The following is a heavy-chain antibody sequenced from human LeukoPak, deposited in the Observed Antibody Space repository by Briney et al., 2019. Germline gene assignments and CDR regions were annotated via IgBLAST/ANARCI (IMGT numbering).Heavy chain of an antibody. J-gene: IGHJ3*02. Sequence: SVKVSCKASGGTFSSYAISWVRQAPGQGLEWMGGIIPIFGTANYAQKFQGRVTITADESTSTAYMELSSLRSEDKAVSYCARDSYYDILTGDYLSPFGAFDIWGQGTMVTVSS. CDR1: GGTFSSYA. V-gene: IGHV1-69*13. D-gene: IGHD3-9*01. CDR2: IIPIFGTA. CDR3: ARDSYYDILTGDYLSPFGAFDI.